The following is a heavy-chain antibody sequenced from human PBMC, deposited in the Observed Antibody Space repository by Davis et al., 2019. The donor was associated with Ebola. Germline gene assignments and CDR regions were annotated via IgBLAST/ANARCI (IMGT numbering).Heavy chain of an antibody. J-gene: IGHJ4*02. V-gene: IGHV3-66*04. CDR1: GFTVSSNY. CDR3: ARHPSIVVAGAEDY. D-gene: IGHD6-19*01. Sequence: GGSLRLSCAASGFTVSSNYMSWVRQTPGKGLEWVSIVYSGGSTYYADSVKGRFTISRDDSKNTLYLQMNSLRAEDTAVYYCARHPSIVVAGAEDYWGQGTLVTVSS. CDR2: VYSGGST.